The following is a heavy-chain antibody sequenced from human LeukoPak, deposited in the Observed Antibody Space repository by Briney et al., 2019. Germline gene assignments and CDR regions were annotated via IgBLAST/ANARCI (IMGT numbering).Heavy chain of an antibody. CDR1: GFTFINVW. Sequence: SGGSLRLSCAASGFTFINVWMTWVRQAPGKGLEGVATIKEDGTKLNYVGSVRGRFTISRDNARNSLFPQMNSLRAEDTAVYFCARDAAYSSFDYWGQGTLVTVSS. V-gene: IGHV3-7*05. CDR2: IKEDGTKL. J-gene: IGHJ4*02. D-gene: IGHD4-11*01. CDR3: ARDAAYSSFDY.